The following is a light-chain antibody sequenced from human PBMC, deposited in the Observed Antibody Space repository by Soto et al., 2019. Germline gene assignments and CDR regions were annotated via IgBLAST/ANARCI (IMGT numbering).Light chain of an antibody. CDR1: QGIRND. CDR2: AAS. V-gene: IGKV1-39*01. J-gene: IGKJ1*01. Sequence: EIQMTQSPSSLSESAGDRVTITCRASQGIRNDLGWYRQKPGKAPKLLIYAASSLQSGVPSRFSGSGSGTDFTLTISSLQPEDFATYYCQQSYSTPPWTFGQGTKADIK. CDR3: QQSYSTPPWT.